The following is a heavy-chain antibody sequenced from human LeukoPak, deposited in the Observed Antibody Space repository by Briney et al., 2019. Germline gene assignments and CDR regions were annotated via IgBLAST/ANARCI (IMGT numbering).Heavy chain of an antibody. J-gene: IGHJ4*02. Sequence: ASVKVSCKASGGTFSSYAISWVRQAPGQGLEWMGGIIPIFGTANYAQKFQGRVTITTDESTSTAYMELSSLRSEDTAVYYCARDRERAGRGVFDYWGQGTLVTVSS. V-gene: IGHV1-69*05. CDR2: IIPIFGTA. CDR3: ARDRERAGRGVFDY. D-gene: IGHD1-26*01. CDR1: GGTFSSYA.